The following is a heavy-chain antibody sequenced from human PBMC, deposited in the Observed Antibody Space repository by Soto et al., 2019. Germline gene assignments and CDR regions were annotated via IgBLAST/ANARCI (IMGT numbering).Heavy chain of an antibody. J-gene: IGHJ6*02. Sequence: GASVKVSCKASGGTFSSYAISWVRQAPGQGLEWMGGIIPIFGTANYAQKFQGRVTITADESTSTAYMELSSLRSEDTAVYYCARDRLVPAAMGNYYYYGMDVWGQGTTVTVYS. D-gene: IGHD2-2*01. CDR2: IIPIFGTA. CDR3: ARDRLVPAAMGNYYYYGMDV. V-gene: IGHV1-69*13. CDR1: GGTFSSYA.